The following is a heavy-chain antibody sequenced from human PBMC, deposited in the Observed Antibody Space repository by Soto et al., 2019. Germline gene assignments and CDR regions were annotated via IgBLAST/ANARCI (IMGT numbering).Heavy chain of an antibody. J-gene: IGHJ4*02. CDR3: ARGEPYGDFAY. CDR2: IYYNGNT. CDR1: GGSITSGGYY. Sequence: QVQLQESGPRLVKPSQTLSLTCTVSGGSITSGGYYWSWIRQHPGKGLEWIGYIYYNGNTYYNPSLESRTTMSRDTSKNQFSLTVTSVSAADTAVYYCARGEPYGDFAYWGQGTLVTVSS. D-gene: IGHD4-17*01. V-gene: IGHV4-31*03.